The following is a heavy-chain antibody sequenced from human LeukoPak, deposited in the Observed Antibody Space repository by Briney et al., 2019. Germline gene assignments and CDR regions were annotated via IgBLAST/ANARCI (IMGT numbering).Heavy chain of an antibody. Sequence: GRSLRLSCAASGFTFSSYGMHWVRQAPGKGLEWVAVISYDGSNKYYADSVKGRFTISRDNSKNTLYLQMNSLRAEDTAVYYCARDGVPYGSDAFDIWGQGTMVTVSS. D-gene: IGHD3-10*01. CDR3: ARDGVPYGSDAFDI. V-gene: IGHV3-30*03. CDR1: GFTFSSYG. CDR2: ISYDGSNK. J-gene: IGHJ3*02.